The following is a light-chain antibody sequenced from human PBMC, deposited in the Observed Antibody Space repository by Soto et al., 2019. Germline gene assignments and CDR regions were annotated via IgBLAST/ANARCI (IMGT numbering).Light chain of an antibody. J-gene: IGKJ1*01. Sequence: IVLTQSPRTLSLSPGERSTLSCRASQSVRSSHLAWYKQKPGQAPRLLIYGASSRATGIPDRFSGSGSGTDFTLTISRLEPEDFAVYYCQQYGRTFGQGTKVDI. V-gene: IGKV3-20*01. CDR3: QQYGRT. CDR1: QSVRSSH. CDR2: GAS.